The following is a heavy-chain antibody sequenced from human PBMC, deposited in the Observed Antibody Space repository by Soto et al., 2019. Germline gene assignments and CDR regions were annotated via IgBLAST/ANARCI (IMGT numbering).Heavy chain of an antibody. CDR1: GLTFSSYA. Sequence: GGSLRLSCAASGLTFSSYAMSWVRQAPGRGLEWVSAISGSGGSTYYADSVKGRFTISRDNSKNTLYLQMNSLRAEDTAVYYCAKGEQQLVHGHAFDIWGQGTMVTVSS. D-gene: IGHD6-13*01. J-gene: IGHJ3*02. CDR2: ISGSGGST. V-gene: IGHV3-23*01. CDR3: AKGEQQLVHGHAFDI.